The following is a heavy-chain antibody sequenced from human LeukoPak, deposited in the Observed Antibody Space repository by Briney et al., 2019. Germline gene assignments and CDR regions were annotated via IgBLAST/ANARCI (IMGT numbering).Heavy chain of an antibody. Sequence: ASVKVSCKASGYTFTGYYMHWVRQAPGQGLEWMGWINPNSGGTNYAQKFQGRVTMTRDTSISTAYMELRSLRSDDTAVYYCARDRSEVRYFDWASEREFDYWGQGTLVTVSS. CDR1: GYTFTGYY. CDR2: INPNSGGT. J-gene: IGHJ4*02. V-gene: IGHV1-2*02. D-gene: IGHD3-9*01. CDR3: ARDRSEVRYFDWASEREFDY.